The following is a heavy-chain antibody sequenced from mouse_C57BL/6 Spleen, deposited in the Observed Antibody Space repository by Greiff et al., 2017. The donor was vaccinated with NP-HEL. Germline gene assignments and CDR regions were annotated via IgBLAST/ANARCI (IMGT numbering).Heavy chain of an antibody. CDR2: IYPGDGDT. CDR3: ASVYYGYDSFAY. Sequence: VQGVESGPELVKPGASVKISCKASGYAFSSSWMNWVKQRPGKGLEWIGRIYPGDGDTNYNGKFKGKATLTADKSSSTAYMQLSSLTSEDSAVYFCASVYYGYDSFAYWGQGTLVTVSA. J-gene: IGHJ3*01. D-gene: IGHD2-2*01. V-gene: IGHV1-82*01. CDR1: GYAFSSSW.